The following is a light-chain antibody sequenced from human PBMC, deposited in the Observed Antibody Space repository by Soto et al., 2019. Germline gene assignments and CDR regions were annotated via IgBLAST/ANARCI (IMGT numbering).Light chain of an antibody. CDR3: QQYNDYS. CDR2: DAS. V-gene: IGKV1-5*01. CDR1: QSISFW. J-gene: IGKJ1*01. Sequence: DIQMTQSPSTLSASVGDRVTITCRASQSISFWLAWYQQRPGKAPELLIYDASNLQSGVPSRFSGSGSGTEFTLTISRLQPDDFGTYYCQQYNDYSFGQGTKVDIK.